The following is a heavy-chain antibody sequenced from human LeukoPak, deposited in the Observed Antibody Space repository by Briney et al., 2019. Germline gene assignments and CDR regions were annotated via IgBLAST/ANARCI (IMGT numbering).Heavy chain of an antibody. CDR2: IYYSGST. V-gene: IGHV4-31*03. CDR1: GGSISSGGYY. Sequence: SETLSLTCTVSGGSISSGGYYWSWIRQHPGKGLERIGYIYYSGSTYYNPSLKSRVTISVDTSKNQFSLKLSSVTAADTAVYYCARVLRFLEWLPYYGMDVWGQGTTVTVSS. CDR3: ARVLRFLEWLPYYGMDV. J-gene: IGHJ6*02. D-gene: IGHD3-3*01.